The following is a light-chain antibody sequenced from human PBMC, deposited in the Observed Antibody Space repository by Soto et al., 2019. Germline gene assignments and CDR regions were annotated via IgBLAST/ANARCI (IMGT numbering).Light chain of an antibody. J-gene: IGLJ1*01. V-gene: IGLV2-11*01. CDR1: SSNVGGYNF. CDR3: CSYAGTYTYV. Sequence: QSALTQLRSVSGSPGQSVTISCTGTSSNVGGYNFVSWYQQHPGKAPKLIIYDVSERPSGVPDRFSGSKSGNTASLTISGLQAEDEADYYCCSYAGTYTYVFGTGTKLTVL. CDR2: DVS.